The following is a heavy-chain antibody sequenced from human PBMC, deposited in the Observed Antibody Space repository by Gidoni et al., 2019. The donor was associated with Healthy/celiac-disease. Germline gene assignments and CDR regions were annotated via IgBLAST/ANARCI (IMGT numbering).Heavy chain of an antibody. Sequence: EVQLVESGGGLVKPGGSLRLSCAASGFTFSSYSMNWVRQAPGKGLEWVSSSSSSSSYIYYADSVKGRFTISRDNAKNSLYLQMNSLRAEDTAVYYCARAYCSGGSCYPFDYWGQGTLVTVSS. CDR3: ARAYCSGGSCYPFDY. D-gene: IGHD2-15*01. J-gene: IGHJ4*02. CDR1: GFTFSSYS. V-gene: IGHV3-21*01. CDR2: SSSSSSYI.